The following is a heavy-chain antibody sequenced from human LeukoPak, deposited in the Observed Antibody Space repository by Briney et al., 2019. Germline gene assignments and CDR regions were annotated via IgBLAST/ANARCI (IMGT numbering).Heavy chain of an antibody. V-gene: IGHV4-59*01. J-gene: IGHJ4*02. D-gene: IGHD3-22*01. CDR1: GGSISSYY. CDR2: IYYSGST. Sequence: SETLSLTCTVSGGSISSYYWSWIRQPPGKGLEWIGYIYYSGSTNYNPSLKSRVTISVDTSKNQFSLKLSSGTAADTAVYYCARSGYYYDSSGYYWWGKGTLVTVSS. CDR3: ARSGYYYDSSGYYW.